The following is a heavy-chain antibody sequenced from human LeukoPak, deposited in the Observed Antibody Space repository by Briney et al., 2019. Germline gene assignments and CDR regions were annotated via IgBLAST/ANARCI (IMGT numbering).Heavy chain of an antibody. CDR2: INHSGST. J-gene: IGHJ4*02. D-gene: IGHD6-13*01. CDR1: GGSFSGYY. CDR3: ARRGWALAAASHRIFDY. V-gene: IGHV4-34*01. Sequence: PSETLSLTCAVYGGSFSGYYWSWIRQPPGKGLEWIGEINHSGSTNYNPSLKSRVTISVDTSKNQFSLKLSSVTAADTAVYYCARRGWALAAASHRIFDYWGQGTLVTVSS.